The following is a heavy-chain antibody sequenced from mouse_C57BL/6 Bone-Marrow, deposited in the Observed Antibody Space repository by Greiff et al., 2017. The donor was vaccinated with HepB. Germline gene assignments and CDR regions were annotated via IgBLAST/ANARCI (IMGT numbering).Heavy chain of an antibody. J-gene: IGHJ3*01. D-gene: IGHD2-5*01. CDR3: ARWDYSNYWFAY. CDR1: GYSFTGYY. Sequence: EVQLVESGPELVKPGASVKISCKASGYSFTGYYMNWVKQSPEKSLEWIGEINPSTGGTTYNQKFKAKATLTVDKSSSTAYMQLKSLTSEDSAVYYCARWDYSNYWFAYWGQGTLVTVSA. CDR2: INPSTGGT. V-gene: IGHV1-42*01.